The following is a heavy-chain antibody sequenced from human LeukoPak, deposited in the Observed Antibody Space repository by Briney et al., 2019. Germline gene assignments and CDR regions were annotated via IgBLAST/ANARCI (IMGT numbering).Heavy chain of an antibody. J-gene: IGHJ6*03. V-gene: IGHV1-2*02. CDR2: INPNSGGT. CDR1: GYTFTGYY. Sequence: ASVKVSCEASGYTFTGYYMHWVRQAPGQGLEWMGWINPNSGGTNYAQKFQGRVTMTRDTSISTAYMELSRLRSDDTAVYYCARGDKGYYYYYMDVWGKGTTVTISS. CDR3: ARGDKGYYYYYMDV.